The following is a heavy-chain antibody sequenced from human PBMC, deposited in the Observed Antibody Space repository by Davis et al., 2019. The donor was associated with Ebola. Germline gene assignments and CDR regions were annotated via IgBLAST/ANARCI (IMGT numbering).Heavy chain of an antibody. Sequence: ASVKVSCKASGYTFTSYGISWVRQAPGQGLEWMGWISAYNGNTNYAQKFQGRVTITRDTSASTAYMELSSLRSEDTAVYYCARDSSGWYFFDYWGQGTLVTVSS. D-gene: IGHD6-19*01. V-gene: IGHV1-18*01. CDR3: ARDSSGWYFFDY. CDR1: GYTFTSYG. J-gene: IGHJ4*02. CDR2: ISAYNGNT.